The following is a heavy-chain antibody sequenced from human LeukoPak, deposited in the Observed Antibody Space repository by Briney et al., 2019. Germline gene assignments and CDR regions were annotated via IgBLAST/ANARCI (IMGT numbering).Heavy chain of an antibody. CDR2: IYYSGST. Sequence: KTSETLSLTCTVSGGSISSSSYYWGWIRQPPGKGLEWIGSIYYSGSTYYNPSLKSRVTISVDTSKNQFSLKLSSVSAADTAVYYCARITMVRGVMGPNFDYWGQGTLVTVSS. CDR1: GGSISSSSYY. D-gene: IGHD3-10*01. V-gene: IGHV4-39*01. J-gene: IGHJ4*02. CDR3: ARITMVRGVMGPNFDY.